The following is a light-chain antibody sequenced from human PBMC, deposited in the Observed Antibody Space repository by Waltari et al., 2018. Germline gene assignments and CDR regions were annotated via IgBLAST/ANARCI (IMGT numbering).Light chain of an antibody. Sequence: QSVLTQPPSASATPGQRVTISCSGSTSNIGSNTVNWYQQLPGTAPKLLIYSNKQRPSGVPDRFSGSKSGTSASLAISGLQSEDEADYYCAAWDDSLNGPVVFGGGTKLTVL. J-gene: IGLJ2*01. CDR2: SNK. CDR1: TSNIGSNT. V-gene: IGLV1-44*01. CDR3: AAWDDSLNGPVV.